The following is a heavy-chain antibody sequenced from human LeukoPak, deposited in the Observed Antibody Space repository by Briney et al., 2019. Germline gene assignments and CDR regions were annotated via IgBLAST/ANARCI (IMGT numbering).Heavy chain of an antibody. CDR1: GFTVSSNY. CDR2: IYSGGST. J-gene: IGHJ4*02. D-gene: IGHD2-21*02. CDR3: ARGGVTAIHFDY. Sequence: GGSLRLSCAASGFTVSSNYMSWVRQAPGKGLEWVSVIYSGGSTYYADSVKGRFTISRDNSKKTLYLQMNSLRAEDTAVYYCARGGVTAIHFDYWGQGTLVTVSS. V-gene: IGHV3-53*01.